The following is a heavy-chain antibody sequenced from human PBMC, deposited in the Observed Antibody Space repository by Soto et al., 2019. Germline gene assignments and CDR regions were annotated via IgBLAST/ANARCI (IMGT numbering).Heavy chain of an antibody. D-gene: IGHD1-1*01. J-gene: IGHJ6*02. Sequence: ASVKVSCKASGYTFTSYGISWVRQAPGQGLEWMGWISAYNGNTNYAQKLQGRVTMTTDTSTRTAYMELSSLRSEDTAVYYCVRVRRQGGTWYNSYCMDVWGQGTPVTVSS. CDR2: ISAYNGNT. CDR3: VRVRRQGGTWYNSYCMDV. CDR1: GYTFTSYG. V-gene: IGHV1-18*01.